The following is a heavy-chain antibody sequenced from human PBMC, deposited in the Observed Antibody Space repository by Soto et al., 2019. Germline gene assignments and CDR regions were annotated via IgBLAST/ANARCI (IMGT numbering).Heavy chain of an antibody. CDR2: IYQSGST. CDR3: ATQSYSNSGAYYYYAMDV. D-gene: IGHD4-4*01. CDR1: GGSISSVGYS. V-gene: IGHV4-30-2*01. J-gene: IGHJ6*02. Sequence: SETLSLTCAVSGGSISSVGYSWSWIRQPPGKGLEWIGYIYQSGSTYYNPSLKSRVTISVDRSRNQFSLKLSSVTAADTAVYFCATQSYSNSGAYYYYAMDVWGQGTTVTVSS.